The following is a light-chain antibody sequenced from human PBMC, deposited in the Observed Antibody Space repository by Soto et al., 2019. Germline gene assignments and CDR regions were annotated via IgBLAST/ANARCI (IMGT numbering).Light chain of an antibody. J-gene: IGKJ1*01. Sequence: EIVLTQSPGTLSLSPGERATLSCRASQSVSNNYLAWYQQKPGQAPRLLIYGASSRATGIPDRFSGSGSGTDFTLTIPRLEPEDFAVYYCLQYGSSVWTFGQGTMVDIK. CDR2: GAS. V-gene: IGKV3-20*01. CDR1: QSVSNNY. CDR3: LQYGSSVWT.